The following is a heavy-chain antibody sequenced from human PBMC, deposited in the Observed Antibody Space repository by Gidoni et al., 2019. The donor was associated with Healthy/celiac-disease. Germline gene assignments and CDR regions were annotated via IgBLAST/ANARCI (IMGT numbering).Heavy chain of an antibody. CDR1: GYTFTSYY. CDR3: ARDGSSSPSLDY. J-gene: IGHJ4*02. CDR2: INPRGGST. Sequence: QVQLVQSGAEVKKPGASVKVSCKASGYTFTSYYMNWVRQAPGQGLEWMGIINPRGGSTSDAQKFQGSVTMTRDTYTSTVYMELSSLRSEDTAVYYCARDGSSSPSLDYWGQGTLVTVSS. D-gene: IGHD6-13*01. V-gene: IGHV1-46*01.